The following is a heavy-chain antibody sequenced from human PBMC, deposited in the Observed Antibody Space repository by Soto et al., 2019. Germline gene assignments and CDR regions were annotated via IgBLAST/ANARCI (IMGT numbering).Heavy chain of an antibody. Sequence: SVKVSCKASGGTFSSYAISWVRQAPGQGLEWMGGIIPIFGTANYAQKFQGRVTIIADESTSTAYMELSSLRSEDTAVYYCARDKGNYDFWSGYRYYYYGMDVWGQGTTVTVSS. D-gene: IGHD3-3*01. CDR2: IIPIFGTA. V-gene: IGHV1-69*13. CDR1: GGTFSSYA. J-gene: IGHJ6*02. CDR3: ARDKGNYDFWSGYRYYYYGMDV.